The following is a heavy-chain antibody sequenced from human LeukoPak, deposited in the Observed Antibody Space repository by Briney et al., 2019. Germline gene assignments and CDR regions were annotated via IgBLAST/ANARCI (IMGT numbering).Heavy chain of an antibody. D-gene: IGHD4-11*01. J-gene: IGHJ5*02. CDR2: TGTSGET. CDR1: GFTFSTYD. CDR3: ARGLPGGLDP. V-gene: IGHV3-13*04. Sequence: GGSLRLSCAASGFTFSTYDMHWVRQATGKGLEWVSSTGTSGETYYLGSVKGRFTISRENATSSLYLQMNSLRAGDTAVYYCARGLPGGLDPWGQGTLVTVSS.